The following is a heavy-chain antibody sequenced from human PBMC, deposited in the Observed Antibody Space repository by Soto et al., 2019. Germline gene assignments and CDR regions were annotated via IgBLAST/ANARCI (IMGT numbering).Heavy chain of an antibody. Sequence: PSETLSLTCTVSGGSISSGDYYWSWIRQPPGKGLEWIGYIYYSGSTYYNPSLKSRVTISVDTSKNQFSLKLSSVTAADTAVYYCARGCSYDFWSGYCGVGFDYWGQGTLVTVSS. CDR2: IYYSGST. CDR1: GGSISSGDYY. J-gene: IGHJ4*02. V-gene: IGHV4-30-4*01. D-gene: IGHD3-3*01. CDR3: ARGCSYDFWSGYCGVGFDY.